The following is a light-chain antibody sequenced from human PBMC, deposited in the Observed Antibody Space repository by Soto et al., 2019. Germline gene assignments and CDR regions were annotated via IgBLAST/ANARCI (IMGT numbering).Light chain of an antibody. CDR3: SSYTTSGSLV. CDR2: AVS. V-gene: IGLV2-14*01. J-gene: IGLJ2*01. Sequence: QSALTQPASVSGSPGQSITISCTGTSSDVGGYNYVSWYQQHPGKAPKLMIYAVSNRPSGVSNRFSGTKSGNTASLTISGLQDEDEADYYCSSYTTSGSLVFGGWTKLTVL. CDR1: SSDVGGYNY.